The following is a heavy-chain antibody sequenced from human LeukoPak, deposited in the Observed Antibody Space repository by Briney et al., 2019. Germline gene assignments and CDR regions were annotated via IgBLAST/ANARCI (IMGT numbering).Heavy chain of an antibody. CDR3: ARVGITMIVVAAPVDDAFDI. V-gene: IGHV4-30-4*01. CDR1: GGSISSGDYY. Sequence: SETLSLTCTVSGGSISSGDYYWSWIRQPPGKGLEWIGYIYYSGSTYYNPSLKSRVTISVDTSKNQFSLKLSSVTAADTAVYYCARVGITMIVVAAPVDDAFDIWDQGTMVTVSS. D-gene: IGHD3-22*01. CDR2: IYYSGST. J-gene: IGHJ3*02.